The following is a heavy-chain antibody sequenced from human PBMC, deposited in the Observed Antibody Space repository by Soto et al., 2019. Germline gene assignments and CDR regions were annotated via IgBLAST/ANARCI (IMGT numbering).Heavy chain of an antibody. D-gene: IGHD6-19*01. CDR3: AKVSGDFGQYDSRT. Sequence: PGGSLRLSCAASGFTFSSYGMHWVRQAPGKGLEWVAVISYDGSNKYYADSVKGRFTISRDNSKNTLYLQMNSLRAEDTAVYYCAKVSGDFGQYDSRTWCLGT. J-gene: IGHJ5*02. CDR1: GFTFSSYG. CDR2: ISYDGSNK. V-gene: IGHV3-30*18.